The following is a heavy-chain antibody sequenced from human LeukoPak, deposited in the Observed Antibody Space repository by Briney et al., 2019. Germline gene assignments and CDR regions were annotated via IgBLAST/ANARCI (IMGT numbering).Heavy chain of an antibody. CDR2: IYTSGST. J-gene: IGHJ4*02. CDR1: GGSISSYY. V-gene: IGHV4-4*09. D-gene: IGHD3-3*01. Sequence: SETLSLTCTVSGGSISSYYWSWIRQPPGKGLEWIGYIYTSGSTNYNPSLKSRVTISVDTSKNQFSLKLSSVTAADTAVYYCARSTIFGVIILYFGYWGQGTLVTVSS. CDR3: ARSTIFGVIILYFGY.